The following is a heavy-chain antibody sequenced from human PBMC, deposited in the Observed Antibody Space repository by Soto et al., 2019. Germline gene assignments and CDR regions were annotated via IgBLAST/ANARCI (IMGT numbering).Heavy chain of an antibody. V-gene: IGHV1-69*01. CDR2: IIPIFGTA. CDR1: GGTFSSYA. Sequence: QVQLVQSGAEVKKPGSSVKVSCKASGGTFSSYAISWVRQAPGQGLEWMGGIIPIFGTANYAQKFQGRVTMTADESTSPAYMELSSLRSEDTAVYYCARSHYDYVWGSYRSPVPDAFDIWGQGTMVTVSS. D-gene: IGHD3-16*02. J-gene: IGHJ3*02. CDR3: ARSHYDYVWGSYRSPVPDAFDI.